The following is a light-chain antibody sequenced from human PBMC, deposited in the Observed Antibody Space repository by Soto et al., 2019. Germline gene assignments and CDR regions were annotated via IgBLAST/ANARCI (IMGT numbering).Light chain of an antibody. CDR3: QTWDNIAV. J-gene: IGLJ2*01. V-gene: IGLV3-1*01. CDR1: NLGTKY. Sequence: SYELTQPPSVSVSPGQTASITCSGDNLGTKYASWYQQKAGRSPVLVIYEDDRRPSGLPERFSGSNSGNTATLTISGTQAMDEADYYCQTWDNIAVFGGGTKLTVL. CDR2: EDD.